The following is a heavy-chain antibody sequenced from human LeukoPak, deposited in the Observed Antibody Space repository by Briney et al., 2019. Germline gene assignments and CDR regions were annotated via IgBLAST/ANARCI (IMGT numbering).Heavy chain of an antibody. Sequence: GGSLRLSCAASGFNFSTYAMHWVRQAPGKGLEWVTILSNDGSNKYYADSVKGRFTISRDNSGNTLYLQMNSLRADDTAVYYCAREPYSSAWYEPPDYWGQGTLVTVSS. D-gene: IGHD6-19*01. CDR1: GFNFSTYA. V-gene: IGHV3-30*04. CDR2: LSNDGSNK. CDR3: AREPYSSAWYEPPDY. J-gene: IGHJ4*02.